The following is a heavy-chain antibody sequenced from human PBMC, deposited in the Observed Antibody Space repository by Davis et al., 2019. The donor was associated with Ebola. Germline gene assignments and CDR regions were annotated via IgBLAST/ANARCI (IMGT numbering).Heavy chain of an antibody. J-gene: IGHJ4*02. V-gene: IGHV1-8*01. CDR2: MNPNSGNT. CDR3: AIKTRQQDY. CDR1: GYTFTSYD. Sequence: AASVKVSCKASGYTFTSYDVNWVRQAPGQGLEWMGWMNPNSGNTGYAQKFQSRVTMTRDTSISTAYMELSSLRSEDAAVYYCAIKTRQQDYWGQGTLVTVSS. D-gene: IGHD6-13*01.